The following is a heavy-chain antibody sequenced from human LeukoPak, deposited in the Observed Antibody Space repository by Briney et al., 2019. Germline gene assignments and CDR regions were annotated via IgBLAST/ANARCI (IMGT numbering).Heavy chain of an antibody. CDR3: ARGTYYYDSSGYYYVSRPFDY. CDR1: GGSFSGYY. J-gene: IGHJ4*02. CDR2: INHSGSA. D-gene: IGHD3-22*01. V-gene: IGHV4-34*01. Sequence: ASETLSLTCAVYGGSFSGYYWSWIRQPPGKGLEWIGEINHSGSANYNPSLKSRVTISVDTSKNQFSLKLSSVTAADTAVYYCARGTYYYDSSGYYYVSRPFDYWGQGTLVTVSS.